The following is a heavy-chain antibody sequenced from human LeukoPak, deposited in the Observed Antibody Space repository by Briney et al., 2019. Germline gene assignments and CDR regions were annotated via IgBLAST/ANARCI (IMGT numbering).Heavy chain of an antibody. Sequence: GASVKVSCKASGYTFTSYYMHWVRQVPGQGLEWMGIINPSGGSTSYAQKFQGRVTMTRDTSTSTVYMELSSLRSEDTAVYYCAREGDVDTATWHWFDPWGQGTLVTVSS. J-gene: IGHJ5*02. CDR1: GYTFTSYY. CDR2: INPSGGST. V-gene: IGHV1-46*01. CDR3: AREGDVDTATWHWFDP. D-gene: IGHD5-18*01.